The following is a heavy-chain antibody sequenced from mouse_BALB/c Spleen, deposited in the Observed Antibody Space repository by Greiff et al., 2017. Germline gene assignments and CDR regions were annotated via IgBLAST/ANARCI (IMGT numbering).Heavy chain of an antibody. V-gene: IGHV1S126*01. Sequence: QVQLQQSGPQLVRPGASVKISCKASGYSFTSYWMHWVKQRPGQGLEWIGMIDPSDSETRLNQKFKDKATLTVDKSSSTAYMQLSSPTSEDSAVYYCARHRATGYYAMDYWGQGTSVTVSS. CDR1: GYSFTSYW. D-gene: IGHD3-1*01. J-gene: IGHJ4*01. CDR2: IDPSDSET. CDR3: ARHRATGYYAMDY.